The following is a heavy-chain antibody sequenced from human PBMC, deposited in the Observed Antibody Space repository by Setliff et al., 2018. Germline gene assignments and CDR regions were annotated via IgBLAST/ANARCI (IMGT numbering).Heavy chain of an antibody. Sequence: SVKVSCKASGGTFSSYAISWVRQAPGQGLEWMGGIIPIFGTANYAQKFQGRVTITTDESTSTAYMELSSLRSEDTAVYYCARVSEEYSSVPDWGQGTLVTVSS. V-gene: IGHV1-69*05. CDR3: ARVSEEYSSVPD. CDR1: GGTFSSYA. J-gene: IGHJ4*02. D-gene: IGHD6-19*01. CDR2: IIPIFGTA.